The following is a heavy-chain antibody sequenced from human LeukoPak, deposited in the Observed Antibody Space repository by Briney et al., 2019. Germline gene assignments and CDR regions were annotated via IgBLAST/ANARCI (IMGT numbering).Heavy chain of an antibody. V-gene: IGHV1-2*02. CDR1: GYTFTGYF. CDR3: ARVNNYYDSSGDYLYYFDS. Sequence: ASVKVSCKASGYTFTGYFMHWVRRAPGQGLEWMGWINPNNGATNYAQNFQGRVTMTRDTSISTAYMELSRLRSDDTAVYYCARVNNYYDSSGDYLYYFDSWGQGTLVTVSS. CDR2: INPNNGAT. J-gene: IGHJ4*02. D-gene: IGHD3-22*01.